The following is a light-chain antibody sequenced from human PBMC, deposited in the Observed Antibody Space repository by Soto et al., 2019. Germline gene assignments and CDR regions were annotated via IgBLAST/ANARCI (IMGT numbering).Light chain of an antibody. V-gene: IGKV3-20*01. CDR3: QKYGTSPHT. CDR2: GAS. Sequence: DIVLTQSPATLSLSPVERSTLSCVASQSVSSSRLAWYPQKPGQAPRLLFYGASNRAAAIPDRFGVSGFGTAYTLTKTRLEPEEDAGDYCQKYGTSPHTCGPGTKGDIK. J-gene: IGKJ1*01. CDR1: QSVSSSR.